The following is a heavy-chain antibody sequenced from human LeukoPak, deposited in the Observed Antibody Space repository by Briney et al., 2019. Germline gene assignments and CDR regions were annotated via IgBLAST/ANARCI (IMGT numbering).Heavy chain of an antibody. Sequence: ASVKVSCKASGYTFTSYGISWVRQAPGQGLEWMGIINPSGGSTSYAQKFQGRVTMTRDTSTSTVYMELSSLRSEDTAVYYCARVPYSSSWYAGRQYYFDYWGQGTLVTVSS. CDR1: GYTFTSYG. CDR3: ARVPYSSSWYAGRQYYFDY. D-gene: IGHD6-13*01. V-gene: IGHV1-46*01. J-gene: IGHJ4*02. CDR2: INPSGGST.